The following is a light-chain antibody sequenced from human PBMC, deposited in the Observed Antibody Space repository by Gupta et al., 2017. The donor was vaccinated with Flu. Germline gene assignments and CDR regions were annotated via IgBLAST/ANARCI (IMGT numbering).Light chain of an antibody. V-gene: IGKV3-20*01. J-gene: IGKJ1*01. Sequence: GTLSLSPGERAALSCRASQSDSNSYLAWYQQKPGQAPRLLIYGASSRATGIPDRFSGSGSGTDFTLTISRLEPEDFAVYYCQQDGSPPWTFGQGTKVEIK. CDR2: GAS. CDR3: QQDGSPPWT. CDR1: QSDSNSY.